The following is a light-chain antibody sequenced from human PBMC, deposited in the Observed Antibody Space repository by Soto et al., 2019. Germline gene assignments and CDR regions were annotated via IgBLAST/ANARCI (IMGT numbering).Light chain of an antibody. V-gene: IGKV3D-15*01. J-gene: IGKJ2*01. CDR1: QSVSSN. CDR3: QQYNNWLRT. Sequence: EIVMTQSPATLSVSPGDRATLSCRASQSVSSNLAWYQQKPGQAPRLLIYGASIRATDIPARFSGSGSGTEFTLTISSLQSEDFAVYYCQQYNNWLRTFCQGTKLEIK. CDR2: GAS.